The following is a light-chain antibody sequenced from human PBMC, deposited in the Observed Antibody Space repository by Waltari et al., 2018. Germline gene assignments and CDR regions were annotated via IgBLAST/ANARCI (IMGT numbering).Light chain of an antibody. CDR2: DVS. J-gene: IGLJ1*01. V-gene: IGLV2-11*01. Sequence: QSALTQPRSVSGSPGQSVTISCTGTSSDVGGYNYVPWYQQYPGKAPKLMIFDVSKRPSGVPDRFSGSKSGNTASLTISGLQAEDEADYYCCSYAGTYTYVFGTGTKVTVL. CDR3: CSYAGTYTYV. CDR1: SSDVGGYNY.